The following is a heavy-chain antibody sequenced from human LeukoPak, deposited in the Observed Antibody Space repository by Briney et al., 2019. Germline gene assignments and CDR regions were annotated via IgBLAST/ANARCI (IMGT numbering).Heavy chain of an antibody. CDR1: GGSISSYY. Sequence: SETLSLTCTVSGGSISSYYWSWIRQPPRKGLEWIGYIYYSGSTHSKPSLKSLVTISLDTSKNPFSLKLCSVTPVDTPRYYCVRGRRGYSYGYGGGSWFDPWGQETLVTVSS. V-gene: IGHV4-59*01. CDR3: VRGRRGYSYGYGGGSWFDP. CDR2: IYYSGST. J-gene: IGHJ5*02. D-gene: IGHD5-18*01.